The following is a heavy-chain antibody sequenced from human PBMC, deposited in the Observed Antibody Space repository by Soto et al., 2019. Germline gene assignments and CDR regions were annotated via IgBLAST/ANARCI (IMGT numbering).Heavy chain of an antibody. CDR1: GGSISDYY. CDR3: ARASSSSWYAGLDY. Sequence: SETLSLTCTVSGGSISDYYWSWIRQPPGKGLEWIGYIYHSGITYYNPSLRSRLTILVDTSTNRFFLKMLSVTVADTAVYYCARASSSSWYAGLDYWG. D-gene: IGHD6-13*01. CDR2: IYHSGIT. V-gene: IGHV4-30-4*01. J-gene: IGHJ4*01.